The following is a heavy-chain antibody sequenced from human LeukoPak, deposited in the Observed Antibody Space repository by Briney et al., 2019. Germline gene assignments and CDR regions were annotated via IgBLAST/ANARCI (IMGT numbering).Heavy chain of an antibody. Sequence: GGSLRLSCAASGFTFSNAWMSWVRQAPGKGLEWVGRIKSKTDGGTTNYAAPVKGRFTISRDDSKNTLYPQMNSLKTEDTAVYYCTTPYYDILTGHGGQGTLVTVSS. CDR3: TTPYYDILTGH. D-gene: IGHD3-9*01. J-gene: IGHJ4*02. CDR1: GFTFSNAW. CDR2: IKSKTDGGTT. V-gene: IGHV3-15*01.